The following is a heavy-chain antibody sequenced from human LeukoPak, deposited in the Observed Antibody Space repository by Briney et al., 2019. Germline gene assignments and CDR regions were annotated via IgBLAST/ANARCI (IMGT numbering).Heavy chain of an antibody. CDR1: GGSISIYY. V-gene: IGHV4-39*07. Sequence: KPSETLSLTCTVSGGSISIYYWAWIRQPPGKGLEWIGSISYSGSTYYNPSLKSRVTISVDTSKNQFSLKLSSVTAADTAVYYCARDLYSSRTNDAFVIWGQGTMVTVSS. CDR3: ARDLYSSRTNDAFVI. D-gene: IGHD6-13*01. CDR2: ISYSGST. J-gene: IGHJ3*02.